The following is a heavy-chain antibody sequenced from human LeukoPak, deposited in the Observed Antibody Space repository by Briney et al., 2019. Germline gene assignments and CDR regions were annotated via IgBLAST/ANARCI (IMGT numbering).Heavy chain of an antibody. V-gene: IGHV1-3*01. Sequence: ASVKVSCKASGYTFTSYAMHWVRQAPGQRLEWMGWINAGNGNTKYSQKFQGRVTITRDTSASTAYMELRSLRSDDTAVYYCARGPYYDSSGYPDFDLWGRGTLVTVSS. D-gene: IGHD3-22*01. CDR2: INAGNGNT. CDR1: GYTFTSYA. J-gene: IGHJ2*01. CDR3: ARGPYYDSSGYPDFDL.